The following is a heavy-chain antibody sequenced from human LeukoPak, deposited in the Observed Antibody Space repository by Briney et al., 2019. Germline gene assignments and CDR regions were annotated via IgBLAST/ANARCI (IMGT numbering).Heavy chain of an antibody. CDR2: ISSSSSYI. J-gene: IGHJ6*02. D-gene: IGHD3-22*01. CDR1: GFTFSSYS. CDR3: ARDYYDSSGFYYGMDV. V-gene: IGHV3-21*01. Sequence: PGGSLRLSCAASGFTFSSYSMNWVRQAPGKGLEWVSSISSSSSYIYYADSVKGRFTISRDNAKNSLYLQMNSLRAEDTAVYYCARDYYDSSGFYYGMDVWGQGTTVTVSS.